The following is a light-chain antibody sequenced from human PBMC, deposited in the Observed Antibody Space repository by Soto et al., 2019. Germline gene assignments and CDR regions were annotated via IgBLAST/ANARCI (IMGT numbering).Light chain of an antibody. J-gene: IGKJ5*01. Sequence: EIVMTQSPDTLSVSPGERATLSCKTSQSVSNYLAWYQQKPGQAPRLLIYDASNRATGVPARFSGSGSGTDFTLTVSSLEPEDFALYYCQQRSNWPPEITFGQGTRLEIK. CDR1: QSVSNY. CDR3: QQRSNWPPEIT. CDR2: DAS. V-gene: IGKV3-11*01.